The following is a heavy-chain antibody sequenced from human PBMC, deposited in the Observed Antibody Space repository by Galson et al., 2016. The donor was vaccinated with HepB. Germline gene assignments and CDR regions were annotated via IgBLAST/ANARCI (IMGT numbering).Heavy chain of an antibody. CDR2: TYYRSKWYN. J-gene: IGHJ6*02. D-gene: IGHD5-12*01. V-gene: IGHV6-1*01. CDR1: GDSVSSNSAT. Sequence: CAISGDSVSSNSATWNWIGQSPSRGLEWLGRTYYRSKWYNDYALSVESRITTNPDTSKNQFSLQLNSVTPEDTAVYYCARVRSGYSGYANPYYYGMDVWGQGTTVTVSS. CDR3: ARVRSGYSGYANPYYYGMDV.